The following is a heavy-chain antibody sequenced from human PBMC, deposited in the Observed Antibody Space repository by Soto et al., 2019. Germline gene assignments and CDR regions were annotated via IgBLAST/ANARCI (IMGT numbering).Heavy chain of an antibody. Sequence: ASVKVSCKASGYTFSSYAMHWVRQAPGQRLEWMGWINAGYGNTKSSQKFQDSVTISRDTSASTAYMELTSLRSEDTAVYYCARDTGDGTFDFWGQGTLVTVSS. CDR1: GYTFSSYA. D-gene: IGHD7-27*01. CDR2: INAGYGNT. CDR3: ARDTGDGTFDF. J-gene: IGHJ4*02. V-gene: IGHV1-3*01.